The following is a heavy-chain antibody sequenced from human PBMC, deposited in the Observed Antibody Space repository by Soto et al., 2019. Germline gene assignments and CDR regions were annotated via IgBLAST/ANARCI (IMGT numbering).Heavy chain of an antibody. J-gene: IGHJ4*02. V-gene: IGHV1-69*12. D-gene: IGHD3-22*01. CDR3: ARDGYYYDSSGYYYYFDY. CDR1: VATFSSYA. CDR2: IIPIFGTA. Sequence: QVQLVQSGAEVKKPGSSVKVSCKASVATFSSYAISWVRQAPGQGLEWMGGIIPIFGTANYAQKFQGRVTITADESTSTAYMELSSLRSEDTAVYYCARDGYYYDSSGYYYYFDYWGQGTLVTVSS.